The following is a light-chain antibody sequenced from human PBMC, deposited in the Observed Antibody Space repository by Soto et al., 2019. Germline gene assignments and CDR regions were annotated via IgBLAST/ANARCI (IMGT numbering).Light chain of an antibody. V-gene: IGLV1-40*01. CDR1: SSNIGAGYD. Sequence: QAVVTQPPSVSGAPGQRVTISCTGSSSNIGAGYDVHWYQQLPGTAPKLLIYGNSNRPSGFPDRFSGAKSGTSASLAITGLQAEDEADYNCQSYDSSLSAVVFGGGTKVTVL. J-gene: IGLJ2*01. CDR3: QSYDSSLSAVV. CDR2: GNS.